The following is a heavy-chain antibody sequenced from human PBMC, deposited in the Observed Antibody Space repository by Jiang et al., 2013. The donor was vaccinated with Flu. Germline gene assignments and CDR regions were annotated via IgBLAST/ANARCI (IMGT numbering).Heavy chain of an antibody. Sequence: SGSGLVKPSQTLSLTCTVSGGSISSGGYYWSWIRQHPGKGLEWIGYIYYSGSTYYNPSLKSRVTISVDTSKNQFSLKLSSVTAADTAVYYCARDLTGIAAAGGYGMDVWGQGTTVTVSS. D-gene: IGHD6-13*01. CDR3: ARDLTGIAAAGGYGMDV. J-gene: IGHJ6*02. CDR1: GGSISSGGYY. CDR2: IYYSGST. V-gene: IGHV4-31*03.